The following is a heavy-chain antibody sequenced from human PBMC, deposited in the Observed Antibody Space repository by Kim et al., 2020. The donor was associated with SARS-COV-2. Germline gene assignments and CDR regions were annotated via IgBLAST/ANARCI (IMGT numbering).Heavy chain of an antibody. CDR2: TI. CDR3: ARSGGNWFDP. D-gene: IGHD1-1*01. J-gene: IGHJ5*02. V-gene: IGHV3-48*02. Sequence: TIYDADSGKGRFTISRDNAKNSLYLQMNSLRDEDTAVYYCARSGGNWFDPWGQGTLVTVSS.